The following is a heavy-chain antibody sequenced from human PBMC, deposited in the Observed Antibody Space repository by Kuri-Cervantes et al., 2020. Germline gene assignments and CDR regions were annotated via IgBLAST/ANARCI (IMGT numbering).Heavy chain of an antibody. Sequence: LSLTCAASGFTFSSYWMSWVRQAPGKGLEWVANIKQDGSEKYYADSVKGRFTISRDNSKNTLYLQMNSLRAEDTAVYYCARESGYWGQGTLVTVSS. CDR2: IKQDGSEK. D-gene: IGHD3-3*01. J-gene: IGHJ4*02. V-gene: IGHV3-7*01. CDR1: GFTFSSYW. CDR3: ARESGY.